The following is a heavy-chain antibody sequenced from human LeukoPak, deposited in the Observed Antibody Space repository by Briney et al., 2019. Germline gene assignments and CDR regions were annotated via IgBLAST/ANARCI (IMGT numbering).Heavy chain of an antibody. D-gene: IGHD3-22*01. Sequence: PSETLSLTCTVSGGSISSYYWSWIQQPPGKGLEWIGYIYYSGSTNYNPSLKSRVTISVDTSKNQFSLKLSSVTAADTAVYYCARAMYYYDSSGYDYWGQGTLVTVSS. J-gene: IGHJ4*02. CDR3: ARAMYYYDSSGYDY. CDR2: IYYSGST. V-gene: IGHV4-59*01. CDR1: GGSISSYY.